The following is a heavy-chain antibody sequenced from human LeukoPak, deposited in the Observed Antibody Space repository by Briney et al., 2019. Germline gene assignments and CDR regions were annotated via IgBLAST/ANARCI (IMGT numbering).Heavy chain of an antibody. CDR1: GFTFSSYA. J-gene: IGHJ4*02. CDR2: ISGGGGVT. Sequence: GVSLRLSCAASGFTFSSYAMSWVRQAPGKGLEWLSSISGGGGVTYYADSVKGRFTISRDNSKNTLYLQMNSLRAEDTAVYYCAKDPRVATIEIFDYWGQGTLVTVSS. CDR3: AKDPRVATIEIFDY. D-gene: IGHD5-12*01. V-gene: IGHV3-23*01.